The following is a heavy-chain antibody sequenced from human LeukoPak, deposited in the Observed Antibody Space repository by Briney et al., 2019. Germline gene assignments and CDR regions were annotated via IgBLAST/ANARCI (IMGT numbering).Heavy chain of an antibody. CDR1: GDTFTSYD. D-gene: IGHD2-15*01. CDR3: ARGARGYCSGGSCLYDY. Sequence: ASVRVSCKAFGDTFTSYDINWVRQATGQGLEWMGWMNPNSGNTGYAQKFQGRVTMNRNTSISTAYMELSSLRSEDTAVYYCARGARGYCSGGSCLYDYWGQGTLVTVSS. V-gene: IGHV1-8*01. CDR2: MNPNSGNT. J-gene: IGHJ4*02.